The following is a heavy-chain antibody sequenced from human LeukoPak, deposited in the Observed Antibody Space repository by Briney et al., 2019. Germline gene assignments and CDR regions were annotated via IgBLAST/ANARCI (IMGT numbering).Heavy chain of an antibody. J-gene: IGHJ2*01. CDR1: GGSISSSSYY. CDR3: VARFSGAFDL. D-gene: IGHD5-24*01. Sequence: PSETLSLTCTVSGGSISSSSYYWGWIRQPPGKGLEWIGSIYYSGSTYYNPSLKSRVTISVDTSKNQFSLKLSSVTAADTAVYYCVARFSGAFDLWGRGTLVTVSS. CDR2: IYYSGST. V-gene: IGHV4-39*01.